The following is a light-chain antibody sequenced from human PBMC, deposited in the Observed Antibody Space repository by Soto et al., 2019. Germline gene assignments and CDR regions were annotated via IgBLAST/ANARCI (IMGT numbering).Light chain of an antibody. V-gene: IGKV1-5*03. J-gene: IGKJ4*01. Sequence: DIQMTQSPSILSASVGDRVTITCRANQSIGSWLAWYQQKPGQAPNLLIYKASNLESGVPSRFSGSGSGTEFTLTISSLQPDDFATYYCQQYNSYPLTFGGGTKVEIK. CDR1: QSIGSW. CDR2: KAS. CDR3: QQYNSYPLT.